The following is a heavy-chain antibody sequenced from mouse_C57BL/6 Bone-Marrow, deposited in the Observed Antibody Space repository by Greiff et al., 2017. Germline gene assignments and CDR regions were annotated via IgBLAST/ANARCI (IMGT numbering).Heavy chain of an antibody. CDR2: GQGLEWIG. CDR1: YTFSRRVH. D-gene: IGHD1-1*01. J-gene: IGHJ4*01. Sequence: QVQLQQSGPELARPWASVKISCPAFYTFSRRVHFAIRDTNSWMQWVKQRPGQGLEWIGAIYPGNGDTSYNQKFKVKATLTAEKSSRTAYMQLSSLTSEDSAVYYCAYYCGSSYCGMDYWGQGTSVPVSS. CDR3: SEDSAVYYCAYYCGSSYCGMDY. V-gene: IGHV1-87*01.